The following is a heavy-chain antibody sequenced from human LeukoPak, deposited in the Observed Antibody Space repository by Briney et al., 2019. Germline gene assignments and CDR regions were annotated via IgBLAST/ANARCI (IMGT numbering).Heavy chain of an antibody. CDR2: ISGSGGST. CDR3: AREGRNYYYYGMDV. Sequence: GGSLRLSCAASGFTFSSYGMSWFRQAPGKGLEWLSAISGSGGSTYYADSVQGRFTISRDNSKNTLYLQMSSLRAEDTAVYYCAREGRNYYYYGMDVWGQGTTVTVSS. V-gene: IGHV3-23*01. CDR1: GFTFSSYG. J-gene: IGHJ6*02.